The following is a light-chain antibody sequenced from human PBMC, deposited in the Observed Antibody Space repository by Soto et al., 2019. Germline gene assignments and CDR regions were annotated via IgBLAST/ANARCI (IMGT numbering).Light chain of an antibody. J-gene: IGLJ2*01. CDR3: SSDTSTSTLV. Sequence: QSALTQPASVSGSPGQSITISCTGTSSDFGRYNYVSWYQHHPGKAPKLMIYGVNNRPSGVSNRFSGTKSGNTASLTISGLQAEDEADYYCSSDTSTSTLVFGGGTKLSVL. CDR2: GVN. CDR1: SSDFGRYNY. V-gene: IGLV2-14*03.